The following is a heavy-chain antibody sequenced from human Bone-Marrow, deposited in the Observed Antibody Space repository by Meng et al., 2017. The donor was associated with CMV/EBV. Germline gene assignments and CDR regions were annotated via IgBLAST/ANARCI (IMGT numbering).Heavy chain of an antibody. D-gene: IGHD6-6*01. J-gene: IGHJ4*02. V-gene: IGHV3-23*01. CDR2: ISGSGGST. CDR1: GFTVSSNY. Sequence: GGSLRLSCAASGFTVSSNYMSWVRQAPGKGLEWVSAISGSGGSTYYADSVKGRFTISRDNSKNTLYLQMNSLRAEDTAVYYCAKDLMGSSGRGYFDYWGQGTLVTVSS. CDR3: AKDLMGSSGRGYFDY.